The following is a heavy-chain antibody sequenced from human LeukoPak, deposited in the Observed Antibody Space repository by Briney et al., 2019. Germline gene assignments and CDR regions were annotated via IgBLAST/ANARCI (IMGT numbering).Heavy chain of an antibody. Sequence: PSQTLSLTCTVSGGSISSDGYYWTWIRQHPGKGLEWIGYIYYSETTYYNPSLESRVTLSVDTSKNQFSLRLSSVTAADTAVYYCARYRDSGGRLAFDIWGQGTMATVSS. J-gene: IGHJ3*02. CDR1: GGSISSDGYY. CDR2: IYYSETT. CDR3: ARYRDSGGRLAFDI. V-gene: IGHV4-31*03. D-gene: IGHD2-15*01.